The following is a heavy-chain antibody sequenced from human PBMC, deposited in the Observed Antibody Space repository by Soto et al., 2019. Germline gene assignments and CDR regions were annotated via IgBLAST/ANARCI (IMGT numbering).Heavy chain of an antibody. CDR2: INSDGSRT. CDR3: ARGPTGWYGYDY. CDR1: GFTFSSSW. J-gene: IGHJ4*02. D-gene: IGHD6-19*01. V-gene: IGHV3-74*01. Sequence: EVQLVESGGGLVQPGGSLRLSCAASGFTFSSSWMHWFRQAPGKGLVWVSRINSDGSRTNYADSVKGRFTISRDNAKNTLYLQMNSLRAEDTALYYCARGPTGWYGYDYWGQGTLVTVSS.